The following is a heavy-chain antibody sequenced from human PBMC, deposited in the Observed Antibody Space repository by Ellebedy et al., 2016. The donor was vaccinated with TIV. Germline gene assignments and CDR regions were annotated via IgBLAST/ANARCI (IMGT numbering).Heavy chain of an antibody. CDR2: ISSSSSTI. J-gene: IGHJ6*02. D-gene: IGHD3-10*01. CDR3: ARLLGEMGYYYGMDV. V-gene: IGHV3-48*01. CDR1: GFTFSSYS. Sequence: PGGSLRLSCAASGFTFSSYSMNWVRQALGKGLEWVSYISSSSSTIYYADSVKGRFTISRDNAKNSLYLQINSLRAEDTAVYYCARLLGEMGYYYGMDVWGQGTTVTVSS.